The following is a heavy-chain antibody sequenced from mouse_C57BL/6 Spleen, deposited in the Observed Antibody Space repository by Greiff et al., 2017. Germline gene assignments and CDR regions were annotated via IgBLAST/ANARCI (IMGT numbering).Heavy chain of an antibody. J-gene: IGHJ2*01. CDR1: GFTFSDYG. CDR3: ARVNWAFDF. CDR2: ISSGSSTI. V-gene: IGHV5-17*01. D-gene: IGHD4-1*01. Sequence: EVKLMESGGGLVKPGGSLKLSCAASGFTFSDYGMHWVRQAPEKGLEWVAYISSGSSTIYYADTVKGRFTISRDNAKNTLFLQMTSLRSEDTAMYYWARVNWAFDFRGQGTTPTGSS.